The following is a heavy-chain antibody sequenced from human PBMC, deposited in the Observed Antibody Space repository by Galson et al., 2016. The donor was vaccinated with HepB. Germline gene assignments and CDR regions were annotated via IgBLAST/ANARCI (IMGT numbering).Heavy chain of an antibody. D-gene: IGHD6-19*01. CDR2: ISWNSGTI. CDR3: ARDFVGPLAVAGPSH. J-gene: IGHJ4*02. Sequence: SLRLSCAASGFIFDDYAMHWVRQAPGKGLEWVSGISWNSGTIGYADSVKGRFTISRDNARNSLYLQMNSLKVEDTALYFCARDFVGPLAVAGPSHWGQGTLVTVSS. CDR1: GFIFDDYA. V-gene: IGHV3-9*01.